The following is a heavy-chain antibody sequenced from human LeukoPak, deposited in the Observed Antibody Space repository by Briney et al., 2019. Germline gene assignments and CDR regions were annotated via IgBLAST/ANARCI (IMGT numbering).Heavy chain of an antibody. Sequence: PSETLSLTCTVSGGSIGSYFWSWIRQPPGEGLEWIGYISKSGSTNNNPALKSRVTISIDTSKNQFSLKVTSVTAADTAVYYCARGALNWFDPWGQGTLVTVSS. V-gene: IGHV4-59*01. CDR3: ARGALNWFDP. J-gene: IGHJ5*02. CDR1: GGSIGSYF. CDR2: ISKSGST.